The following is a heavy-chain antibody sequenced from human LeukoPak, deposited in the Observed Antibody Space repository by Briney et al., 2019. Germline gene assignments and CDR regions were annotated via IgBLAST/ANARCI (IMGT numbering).Heavy chain of an antibody. D-gene: IGHD1-26*01. CDR1: GFTFHAFE. CDR2: IKSDGGKT. CDR3: ATWAFYHGLDV. V-gene: IGHV3-43*02. Sequence: QPGGSLRLSCAASGFTFHAFEMHWVRQAPGKGLEWVSLIKSDGGKTDYADSVRGRFTISRDNGKNSLYLQMNSLRSEDTALYYCATWAFYHGLDVWGQGTTVTVSS. J-gene: IGHJ6*02.